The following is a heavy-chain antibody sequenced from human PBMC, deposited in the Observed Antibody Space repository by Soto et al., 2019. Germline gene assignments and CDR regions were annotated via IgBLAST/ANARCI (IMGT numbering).Heavy chain of an antibody. D-gene: IGHD6-19*01. Sequence: QVQLQESGPGLVEPSETLSLTCTVSGASICSYFWTWIRQPAGKGLDWIGRISTSGTTNYNPSLKSRVTMSVDTSKNHFSLNLSSVTAADTAVYYCAREAGPDRWFDPWGQGTLVTVSS. V-gene: IGHV4-4*07. CDR2: ISTSGTT. CDR3: AREAGPDRWFDP. J-gene: IGHJ5*02. CDR1: GASICSYF.